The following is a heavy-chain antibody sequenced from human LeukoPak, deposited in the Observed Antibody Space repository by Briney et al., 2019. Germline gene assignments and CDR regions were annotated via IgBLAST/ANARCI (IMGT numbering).Heavy chain of an antibody. CDR1: GGSFSGYY. D-gene: IGHD2-15*01. CDR3: ARDQGGLTFDY. J-gene: IGHJ4*02. Sequence: PSETLSLTCAVYGGSFSGYYWSWIRQPPGKGLEWIGEINHSGSTNYNPSLKSRVTISVHTSKNQFSLKLSSVTAADTAVYYCARDQGGLTFDYWGQGTLVTVSS. CDR2: INHSGST. V-gene: IGHV4-34*01.